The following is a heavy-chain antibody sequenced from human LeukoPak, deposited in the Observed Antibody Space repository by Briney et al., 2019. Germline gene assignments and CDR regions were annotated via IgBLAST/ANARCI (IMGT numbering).Heavy chain of an antibody. CDR3: AKENSGWYELSLDY. V-gene: IGHV3-30*02. CDR2: IRYDGSNK. Sequence: GGSLRLSCAASGFTFSTYGMHWVRQAPGKGLEWVAFIRYDGSNKYYADSVKGRFTISRDNSKNTLYLQMNSLRAEDTAVYYCAKENSGWYELSLDYWGQGTLVTVSS. D-gene: IGHD6-19*01. J-gene: IGHJ4*02. CDR1: GFTFSTYG.